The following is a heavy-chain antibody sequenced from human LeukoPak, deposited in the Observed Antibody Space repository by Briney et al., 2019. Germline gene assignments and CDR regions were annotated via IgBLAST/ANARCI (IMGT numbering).Heavy chain of an antibody. V-gene: IGHV1-18*01. J-gene: IGHJ6*03. CDR3: ARGPGGRSGYYPLEDYYYYYYMDV. D-gene: IGHD3-22*01. CDR2: ISAYNGNT. CDR1: GYTFTSYG. Sequence: ASVKVSCKASGYTFTSYGISWVRQAPGQGLEWMGWISAYNGNTNYAQKLQGRVTMTTDTSTSTVYMELRSLTSDDTAVYYCARGPGGRSGYYPLEDYYYYYYMDVWGKGTTVTVSS.